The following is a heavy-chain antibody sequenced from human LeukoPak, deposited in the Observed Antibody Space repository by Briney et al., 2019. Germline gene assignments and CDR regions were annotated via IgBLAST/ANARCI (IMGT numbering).Heavy chain of an antibody. D-gene: IGHD5-12*01. CDR3: AKTSRVNSGYDSPFDY. V-gene: IGHV3-30*18. CDR2: ISYDGSNK. CDR1: GFTFSSYG. J-gene: IGHJ4*02. Sequence: PGRSLRLSCAASGFTFSSYGMHWVRQAPGKGLEWVAVISYDGSNKYYADSVKGRFTISRDNSKNTLYLQMNSLRAEDTAIYYCAKTSRVNSGYDSPFDYWGQGTLVTVTS.